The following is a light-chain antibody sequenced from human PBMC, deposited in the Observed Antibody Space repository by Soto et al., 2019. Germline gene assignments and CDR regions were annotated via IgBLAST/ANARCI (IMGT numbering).Light chain of an antibody. V-gene: IGKV3-20*01. CDR2: GAS. Sequence: EIVMTQSPVTLSVSPGERATLSCRASQFVSSNLAWYQQKPGQAPRLLIYGASSRATGIPDRFSGSGSGTDFTLTISRLEPEDFAVYYCQQYGSSPTTFGQGTRLEIK. J-gene: IGKJ5*01. CDR3: QQYGSSPTT. CDR1: QFVSSN.